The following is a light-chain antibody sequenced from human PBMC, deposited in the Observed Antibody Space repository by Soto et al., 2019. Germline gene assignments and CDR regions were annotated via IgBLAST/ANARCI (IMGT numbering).Light chain of an antibody. V-gene: IGLV2-14*01. CDR3: GSYTSSNTLA. J-gene: IGLJ2*01. Sequence: QSALTQPASVSGSPGQSITISCTGTSSDVGGSKYVSWYQQHPGKAPKLIIYDVTSRPSGVSNRFSGSKSGNTASLTISGLQADDEADYYCGSYTSSNTLAFGGGTTLTVL. CDR2: DVT. CDR1: SSDVGGSKY.